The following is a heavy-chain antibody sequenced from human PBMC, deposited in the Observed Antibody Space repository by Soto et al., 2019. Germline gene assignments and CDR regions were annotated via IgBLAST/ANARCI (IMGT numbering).Heavy chain of an antibody. Sequence: ASVKVSCKASGYTFTGYYMHWVRQAPGQGLEWMGWINPNSGGTNYAQKFQGWVTMTRDTSISTAYMELSRLRSDDTAVYYCARGVDTAMFHDGFDYWGQGTLVTVSS. CDR3: ARGVDTAMFHDGFDY. CDR2: INPNSGGT. V-gene: IGHV1-2*04. CDR1: GYTFTGYY. D-gene: IGHD5-18*01. J-gene: IGHJ4*02.